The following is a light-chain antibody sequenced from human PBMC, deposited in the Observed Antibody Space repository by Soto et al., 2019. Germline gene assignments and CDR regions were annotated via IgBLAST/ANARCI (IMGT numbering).Light chain of an antibody. J-gene: IGKJ1*01. V-gene: IGKV3-20*01. CDR3: QQYGSSPGWT. CDR1: QSVSSSY. Sequence: EIGLTQSPGTLSLSSREKATLSCRASQSVSSSYLAWYQQKPGQAPRLLIYGASSRATGIPDRFSGSGSGTDFTLTISRLEPEDFAVYYCQQYGSSPGWTFGQGTKVDIK. CDR2: GAS.